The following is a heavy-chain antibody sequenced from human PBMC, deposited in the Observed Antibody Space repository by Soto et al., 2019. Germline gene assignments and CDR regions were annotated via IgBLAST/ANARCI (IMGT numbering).Heavy chain of an antibody. J-gene: IGHJ5*02. CDR3: ARAPAGYPNWFDP. CDR2: MYYSGST. Sequence: SETLSLTCTVSGVSISSYYWSWLRQPPGKGLEWIGYMYYSGSTNYNPSLKSRVTISVDTSKNQFSLKLSSVTAADTAVYYCARAPAGYPNWFDPWGQGILVTVSS. D-gene: IGHD3-9*01. V-gene: IGHV4-59*01. CDR1: GVSISSYY.